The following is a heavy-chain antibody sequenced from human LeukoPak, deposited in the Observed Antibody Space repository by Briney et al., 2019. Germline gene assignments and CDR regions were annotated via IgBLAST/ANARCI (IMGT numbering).Heavy chain of an antibody. J-gene: IGHJ4*02. V-gene: IGHV3-23*01. CDR3: AREVYYYDSSGYPELDY. D-gene: IGHD3-22*01. CDR2: ISWDGGST. Sequence: GGSLRLSCAASGFTFTSFAMSWVRQAPGKGLEWVSLISWDGGSTYYADSVKGRFTISRDNAKNSLYLQMNSLRAEDTAVYYCAREVYYYDSSGYPELDYWGQGTLVTVSS. CDR1: GFTFTSFA.